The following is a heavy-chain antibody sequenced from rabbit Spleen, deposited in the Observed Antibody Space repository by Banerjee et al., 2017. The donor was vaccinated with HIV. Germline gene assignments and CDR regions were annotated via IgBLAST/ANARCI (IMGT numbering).Heavy chain of an antibody. CDR2: INAITGKA. Sequence: QEQLVESGGGLVKPEGSLKLSCTASGFSFSNKAVMCWVRQAPGKGLEWIACINAITGKAVYASWAKGRFTFSKTSSTTVTLQVTSLTVADTGTYFCAIDLTGVIGWNFGWWGPGTLVTVS. CDR1: GFSFSNKAV. J-gene: IGHJ4*01. V-gene: IGHV1S45*01. CDR3: AIDLTGVIGWNFGW. D-gene: IGHD1-1*01.